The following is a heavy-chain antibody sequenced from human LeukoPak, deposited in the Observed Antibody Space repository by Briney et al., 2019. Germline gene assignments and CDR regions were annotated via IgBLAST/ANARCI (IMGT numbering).Heavy chain of an antibody. CDR1: GYTFTDYY. Sequence: ASVKVSCKASGYTFTDYYLHWVRQAPGQGLEWMGWINPHSGGTNYAQNFQGRVTMTRDTSISTAYMELTRLRSDDTAVYYCARTALNDYGDYDLDYWGQGTLVTVSS. V-gene: IGHV1-2*02. CDR2: INPHSGGT. D-gene: IGHD4-17*01. J-gene: IGHJ4*02. CDR3: ARTALNDYGDYDLDY.